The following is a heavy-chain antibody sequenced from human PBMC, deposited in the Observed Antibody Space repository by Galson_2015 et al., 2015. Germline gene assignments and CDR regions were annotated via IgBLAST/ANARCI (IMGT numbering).Heavy chain of an antibody. CDR2: ISGSGEKT. V-gene: IGHV3-23*01. J-gene: IGHJ4*02. CDR3: ATGITTRSNYFDY. D-gene: IGHD1-1*01. CDR1: GFSFSSYT. Sequence: SLRLSCAASGFSFSSYTMSWVRQAPGKGLEWVSGISGSGEKTYYADSAKGRFTISRDNSRDTLYLQMNSLRAEDTAVYYCATGITTRSNYFDYWGQGTLVTVSS.